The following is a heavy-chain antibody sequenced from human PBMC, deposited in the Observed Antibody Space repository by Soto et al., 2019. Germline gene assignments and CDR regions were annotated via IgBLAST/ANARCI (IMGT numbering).Heavy chain of an antibody. J-gene: IGHJ4*02. Sequence: ASVKVSCKTSGYTFTEFDINWVRQAPGQGLEWMGWMNTNTGNTGYAQKFQGRVTMTRDTSISTAYMELRRLRSEDTVVYYCARVVRFFGGHAGYWGQGTLVTVSS. CDR2: MNTNTGNT. V-gene: IGHV1-8*01. CDR3: ARVVRFFGGHAGY. CDR1: GYTFTEFD. D-gene: IGHD3-3*01.